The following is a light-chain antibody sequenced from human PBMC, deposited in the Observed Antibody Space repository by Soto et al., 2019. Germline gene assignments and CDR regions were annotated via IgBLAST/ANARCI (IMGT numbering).Light chain of an antibody. CDR3: QQYNSYLYT. J-gene: IGKJ2*01. V-gene: IGKV1-5*01. CDR2: DAS. Sequence: DIQMTQAPSPLSASVEDRVTITCRASQSSSSWLAWYQQKPWKAPKLLIYDASSLESGVPPRFSGSGSGTEFTLTISSLQPDDFATYYCQQYNSYLYTFGQGTKLEIK. CDR1: QSSSSW.